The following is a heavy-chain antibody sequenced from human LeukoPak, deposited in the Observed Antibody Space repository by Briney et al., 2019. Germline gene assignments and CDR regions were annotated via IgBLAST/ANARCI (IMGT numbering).Heavy chain of an antibody. CDR3: AKAPAGYCSGSSCYGLDC. Sequence: GGSLRLPCAASGFTFNSYAMTWVRQAPGKGLECVSFISGSADYTFYADSVKGRFTISRDDSKNTLYLQMNSLRAEDTAIYYCAKAPAGYCSGSSCYGLDCWGQGTLVTVSS. V-gene: IGHV3-23*01. D-gene: IGHD2-15*01. CDR1: GFTFNSYA. CDR2: ISGSADYT. J-gene: IGHJ4*02.